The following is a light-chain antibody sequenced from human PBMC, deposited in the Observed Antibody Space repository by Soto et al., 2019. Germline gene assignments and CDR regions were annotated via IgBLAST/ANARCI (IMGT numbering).Light chain of an antibody. V-gene: IGLV2-8*01. CDR3: ASYAGTRLFV. CDR1: SSDVGFYNF. CDR2: EVT. Sequence: QSALTQPPSASGSPGQSLTISCTGTSSDVGFYNFVSWYQQRPGKVPKLVIYEVTKRPSGVPDRFSGSKSGSTASLTVSGLQADDEADYYCASYAGTRLFVFGSGTKVTVL. J-gene: IGLJ1*01.